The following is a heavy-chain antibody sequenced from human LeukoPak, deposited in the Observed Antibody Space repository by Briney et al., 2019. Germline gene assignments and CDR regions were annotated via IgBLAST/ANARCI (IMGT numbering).Heavy chain of an antibody. Sequence: GGSLRLSCAASGFTFSDYYMSWIRQAPGKGLEWVSYISSSGSTIYYADSVKGRFTISRDNAKNSPYPQMNSLRAEDTAVYYCARVWEPAAPFDPWGQGTLVTVSS. D-gene: IGHD2-2*01. CDR1: GFTFSDYY. CDR3: ARVWEPAAPFDP. J-gene: IGHJ5*02. V-gene: IGHV3-11*01. CDR2: ISSSGSTI.